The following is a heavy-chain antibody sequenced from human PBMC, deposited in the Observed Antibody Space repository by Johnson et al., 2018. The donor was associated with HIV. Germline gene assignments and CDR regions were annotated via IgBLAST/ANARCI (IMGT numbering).Heavy chain of an antibody. D-gene: IGHD6-13*01. CDR1: GFTFDDYG. J-gene: IGHJ3*02. V-gene: IGHV3-20*04. Sequence: VQLVESGGGVVRPGGSLRLSCAASGFTFDDYGMSWVRQAPGTGLEWVSGISWNGGSAGHADSLKGRFIISRDNSKNTLYLQMNSLKTEDTAVYYCTRSIAATGRDALDIWGRGTMVTVSS. CDR3: TRSIAATGRDALDI. CDR2: ISWNGGSA.